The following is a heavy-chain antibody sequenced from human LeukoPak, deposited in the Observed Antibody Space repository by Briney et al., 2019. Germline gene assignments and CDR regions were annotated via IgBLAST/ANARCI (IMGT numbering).Heavy chain of an antibody. CDR1: GFTFSSYW. Sequence: GGSLRLSCAASGFTFSSYWMHWVRQAPGKGLVWVSRINSDGKSTSYADSVKGRFTSSRDNAKNTLYLQMNSLRAEDTAVYYCARGYSYGSGNWFDPWGQGTLVTVSS. J-gene: IGHJ5*02. D-gene: IGHD3-10*01. CDR3: ARGYSYGSGNWFDP. V-gene: IGHV3-74*01. CDR2: INSDGKST.